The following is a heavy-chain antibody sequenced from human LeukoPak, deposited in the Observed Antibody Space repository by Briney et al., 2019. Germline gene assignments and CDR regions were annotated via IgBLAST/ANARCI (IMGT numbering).Heavy chain of an antibody. Sequence: SETLSLTCTVSGGSISSYYWSWIRQPAGKGLEWIGRIYTSGSTNYNPSLKSRVTMSVDTSKNQFSLKLSSVTAADTAVYHCARFPGYCSGGSCYYYGMDVWGQGTTVTVSS. CDR1: GGSISSYY. CDR3: ARFPGYCSGGSCYYYGMDV. J-gene: IGHJ6*02. CDR2: IYTSGST. D-gene: IGHD2-15*01. V-gene: IGHV4-4*07.